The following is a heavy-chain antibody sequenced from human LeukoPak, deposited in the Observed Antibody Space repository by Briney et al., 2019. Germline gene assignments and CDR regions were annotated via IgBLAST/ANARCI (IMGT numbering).Heavy chain of an antibody. CDR3: ARVYGRYCSSTSCYGDYYYYMDV. Sequence: PGGSLRLSCAASGFTFSSYWMSWVRQAPGKGLEWVANIKQAGSEKYYVDSVKGRFTISRDNAKNSLYLQMNSLRAEDTAVYYCARVYGRYCSSTSCYGDYYYYMDVWGKGTTVTVSS. V-gene: IGHV3-7*01. CDR1: GFTFSSYW. J-gene: IGHJ6*03. D-gene: IGHD2-2*01. CDR2: IKQAGSEK.